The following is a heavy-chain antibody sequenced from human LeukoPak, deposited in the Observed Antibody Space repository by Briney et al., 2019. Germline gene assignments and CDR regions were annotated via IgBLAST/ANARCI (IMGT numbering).Heavy chain of an antibody. CDR3: ARGLVGATTGKAMFDY. J-gene: IGHJ4*02. D-gene: IGHD1-26*01. V-gene: IGHV1-69*13. CDR1: GGTFSSYA. Sequence: GASVKVSCKASGGTFSSYAISWVRQAPGQGLEWMGGIIPIFGTANYAQKFQGRVTITADESTSTAYMELSRLRSEDTAVYYCARGLVGATTGKAMFDYWGQGTLVTVSS. CDR2: IIPIFGTA.